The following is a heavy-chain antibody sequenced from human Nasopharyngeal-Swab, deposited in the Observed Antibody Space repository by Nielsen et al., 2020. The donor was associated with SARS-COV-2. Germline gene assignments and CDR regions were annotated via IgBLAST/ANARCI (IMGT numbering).Heavy chain of an antibody. CDR1: GGSFSGYY. CDR2: INHSGST. J-gene: IGHJ5*02. Sequence: SEILSLTCAVYGGSFSGYYWSWIRQPPGKGLEWIGEINHSGSTNYNPSLKSRVTISVDTSKNQFSLKLSSVTAADTAVYYCARRGRQQLVLNWFDPWGQGTLVTVSS. V-gene: IGHV4-34*01. D-gene: IGHD6-13*01. CDR3: ARRGRQQLVLNWFDP.